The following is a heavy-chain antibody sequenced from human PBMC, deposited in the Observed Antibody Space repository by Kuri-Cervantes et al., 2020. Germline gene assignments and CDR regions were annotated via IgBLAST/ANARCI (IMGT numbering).Heavy chain of an antibody. CDR1: GGSISSYY. J-gene: IGHJ4*02. Sequence: SETLSLTCTVSGGSISSYYWSWIRQPPGKGLEWIGYIYCSGSTNYNPSLKSRVTISVDTSKNQFSLKLSSVTAADTAVYYCARRGESSHTVDYWGRGTLVTVSS. D-gene: IGHD3-10*01. CDR3: ARRGESSHTVDY. V-gene: IGHV4-59*01. CDR2: IYCSGST.